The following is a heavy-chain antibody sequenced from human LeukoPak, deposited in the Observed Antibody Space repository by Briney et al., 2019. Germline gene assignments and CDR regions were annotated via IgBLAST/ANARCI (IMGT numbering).Heavy chain of an antibody. D-gene: IGHD3-10*01. CDR2: IKQDGSEK. V-gene: IGHV3-7*01. J-gene: IGHJ6*02. CDR1: GFTFSSYW. CDR3: ARDRWFTPNDYYYYGMDV. Sequence: GGSLRLSCAASGFTFSSYWMSWVRQAPGKGLEWVANIKQDGSEKYYVDSVKGRFTISRDNAKNSLYLQMNSLRAEDTAVYYCARDRWFTPNDYYYYGMDVRGQGTTVTVSS.